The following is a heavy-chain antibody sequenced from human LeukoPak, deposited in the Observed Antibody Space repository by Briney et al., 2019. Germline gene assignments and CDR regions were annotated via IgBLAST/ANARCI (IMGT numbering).Heavy chain of an antibody. CDR2: INQHGSET. D-gene: IGHD4/OR15-4a*01. V-gene: IGHV3-7*01. J-gene: IGHJ4*02. CDR1: GFTFSGYW. Sequence: GGSLRLSCAAPGFTFSGYWMTWFRQAPGKGLEWVANINQHGSETYYVDSVKGRFFISRDSAKNSLYLQMNSLRGDDMAVYYCARGGLFRYGGTSGDYWGQGTLVTVSS. CDR3: ARGGLFRYGGTSGDY.